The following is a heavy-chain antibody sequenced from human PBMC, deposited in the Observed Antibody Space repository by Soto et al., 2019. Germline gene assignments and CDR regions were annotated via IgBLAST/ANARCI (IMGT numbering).Heavy chain of an antibody. D-gene: IGHD6-6*01. CDR2: IYPGDSDT. Sequence: GESLKISCKGSGYSFTSYWIGWVRQMPGKGLEWMGIIYPGDSDTRYSPSFQGQVSNSADKSIIPAYLQWRSLKSSDTAMYYCACSYSSSSKGYFDLWGRGTLVTVSS. CDR3: ACSYSSSSKGYFDL. V-gene: IGHV5-51*01. CDR1: GYSFTSYW. J-gene: IGHJ2*01.